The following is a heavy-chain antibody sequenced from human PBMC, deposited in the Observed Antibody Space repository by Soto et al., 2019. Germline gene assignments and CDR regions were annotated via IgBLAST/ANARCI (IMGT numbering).Heavy chain of an antibody. CDR1: GFTFKNYG. Sequence: GGFLRLSCAASGFTFKNYGMHWVRQAPGKGLEWVAVIWNDGNGYYYANSVKGRFTISRDNSKNTLYLQMSSLRVEDTAVYYCARRQISPPTRGAASARGGMDVWGQGTTVTVSS. V-gene: IGHV3-33*01. CDR2: IWNDGNGY. J-gene: IGHJ6*02. CDR3: ARRQISPPTRGAASARGGMDV. D-gene: IGHD6-13*01.